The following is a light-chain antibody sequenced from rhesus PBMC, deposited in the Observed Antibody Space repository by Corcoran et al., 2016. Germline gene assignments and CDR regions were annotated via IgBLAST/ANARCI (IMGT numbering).Light chain of an antibody. CDR2: DAF. CDR3: LQHDNYPLT. CDR1: QGISSY. Sequence: DIQMTQSPSSLSASVGDTVTITCRASQGISSYLNWFQHKPGKAPKHLIYDAFSLESGVPSRFSGSGSGTDFTLTISNLQPENFAAYYCLQHDNYPLTFGGGTKVEIK. J-gene: IGKJ4*01. V-gene: IGKV1-28*03.